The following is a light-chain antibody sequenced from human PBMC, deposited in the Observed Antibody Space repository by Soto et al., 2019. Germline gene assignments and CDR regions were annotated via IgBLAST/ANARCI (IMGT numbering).Light chain of an antibody. J-gene: IGLJ1*01. CDR3: CSYAGSYTFEV. CDR1: SSDVGGYNY. V-gene: IGLV2-11*01. CDR2: DVS. Sequence: QSALTQPRSVSGSPGQSVTISCTGTSSDVGGYNYVSWHQQHPGKAPKLMIYDVSKRPSGVPDRFSGSKSGNTASLTISGLQAEDEADYYCCSYAGSYTFEVFGTGTKLTVL.